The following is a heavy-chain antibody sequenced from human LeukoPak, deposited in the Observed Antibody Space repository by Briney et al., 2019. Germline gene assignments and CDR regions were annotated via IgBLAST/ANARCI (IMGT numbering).Heavy chain of an antibody. D-gene: IGHD2-21*02. V-gene: IGHV4-59*08. CDR2: IYYSGYT. J-gene: IGHJ4*02. Sequence: PSETLSLTCTVSGGSISSYYWSWIRQPPGKGLEWIGYIYYSGYTSYNPSLKSRVTISVDTSKNQFSLKLSSVTAADTAVYYCARYCGGDCHPASFDYWGQGTLVTVSS. CDR1: GGSISSYY. CDR3: ARYCGGDCHPASFDY.